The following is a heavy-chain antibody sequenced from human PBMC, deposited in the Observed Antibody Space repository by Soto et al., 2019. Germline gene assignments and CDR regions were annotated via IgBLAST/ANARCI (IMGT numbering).Heavy chain of an antibody. D-gene: IGHD3-10*01. Sequence: SETLSLTCTVSGGSISSGDYYWSWIRQPPGKGLEWIGYIYYSGSTYYNPSLKSRVTISVDTSKNQFSLKLTSVTAADTAVYYCARDGRLMLRGFSFYNGMDVWGQGTTVTVYS. CDR3: ARDGRLMLRGFSFYNGMDV. V-gene: IGHV4-30-4*01. CDR1: GGSISSGDYY. CDR2: IYYSGST. J-gene: IGHJ6*02.